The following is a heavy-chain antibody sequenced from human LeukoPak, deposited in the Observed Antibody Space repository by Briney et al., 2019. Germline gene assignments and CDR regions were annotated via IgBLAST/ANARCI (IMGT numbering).Heavy chain of an antibody. D-gene: IGHD2-2*01. CDR2: IYHSGST. CDR1: GYSISSGYY. CDR3: ASYCSSTSCFASDAFDI. J-gene: IGHJ3*02. V-gene: IGHV4-38-2*02. Sequence: SETLSLTCTVSGYSISSGYYWGWIRQPPGKGLGWVGRIYHSGSTYYNPSLKSRGTISVDTSKHQFSLQLSSVTAADTAVYYCASYCSSTSCFASDAFDIWGQGTMVTVSS.